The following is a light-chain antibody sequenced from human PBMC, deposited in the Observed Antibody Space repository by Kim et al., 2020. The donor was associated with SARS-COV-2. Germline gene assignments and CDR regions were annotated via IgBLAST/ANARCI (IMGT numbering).Light chain of an antibody. CDR3: YSTDSSGNHRV. CDR1: ALPKKY. V-gene: IGLV3-10*01. CDR2: EDS. J-gene: IGLJ2*01. Sequence: SYELTQPPSVSVSPGQTARITCSGGALPKKYAYWYQQKSGQAPVLVIYEDSKRPSGIPERFSGSSSGPMATLTISGAQVEDEADYYCYSTDSSGNHRVFG.